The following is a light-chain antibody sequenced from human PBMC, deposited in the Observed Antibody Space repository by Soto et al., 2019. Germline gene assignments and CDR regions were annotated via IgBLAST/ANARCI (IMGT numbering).Light chain of an antibody. V-gene: IGKV1-39*01. Sequence: DIPMTQSPSSLSASVGDRVTITCRASQSISSYLNWYQHKPGRAPKLLIYAASSLQSGVPSRFSGSGSGTDFTLTISSLQHEDFATYYCQQGHTMYTFGQGTKLEIK. J-gene: IGKJ2*01. CDR1: QSISSY. CDR2: AAS. CDR3: QQGHTMYT.